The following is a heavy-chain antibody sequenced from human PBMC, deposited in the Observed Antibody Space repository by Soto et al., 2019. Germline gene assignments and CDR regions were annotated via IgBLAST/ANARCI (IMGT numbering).Heavy chain of an antibody. CDR1: GYTFGMHY. V-gene: IGHV1-46*01. D-gene: IGHD2-15*01. J-gene: IGHJ4*02. Sequence: QVQLVQFGAEVKKPGASVKISCKTSGYTFGMHYIHWVRQVPGQGLEWMGMINPRDGSTSYVQKFQGRVTMSRDTSATTVFLNMSRLTSHDTAVFYCAREDGGGGRRHDFWGQGTLVTVSS. CDR3: AREDGGGGRRHDF. CDR2: INPRDGST.